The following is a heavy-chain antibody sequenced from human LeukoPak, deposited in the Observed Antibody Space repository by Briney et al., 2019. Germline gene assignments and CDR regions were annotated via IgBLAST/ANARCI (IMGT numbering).Heavy chain of an antibody. V-gene: IGHV3-21*01. CDR3: ARVRTIANYYYYYMDV. Sequence: GGSLRLSCAASGFTFSSYSMNWVRQAPGKGLEWVSPISGSTSRSSSYIYYADSVKGRFTISRDNARNSLYLQMSSLRAEDTAVYYCARVRTIANYYYYYMDVWGKGTTVTVSS. D-gene: IGHD2/OR15-2a*01. CDR1: GFTFSSYS. J-gene: IGHJ6*03. CDR2: ISGSTSRSSSYI.